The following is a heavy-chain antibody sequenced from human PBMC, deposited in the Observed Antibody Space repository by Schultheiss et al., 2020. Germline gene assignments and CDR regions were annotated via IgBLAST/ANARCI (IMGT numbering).Heavy chain of an antibody. V-gene: IGHV3-33*01. Sequence: GGSLRLSCAASGFTFSSYGMHWVRQAPGKGLEWVAVIWYDGSNKYYADSVKGRFTISRDNSKNTLYLQMNSLRAEDTAVYYCARGTPRVHDYGDYAHAFDIWGQGTMVIVSS. D-gene: IGHD4-17*01. J-gene: IGHJ3*02. CDR1: GFTFSSYG. CDR3: ARGTPRVHDYGDYAHAFDI. CDR2: IWYDGSNK.